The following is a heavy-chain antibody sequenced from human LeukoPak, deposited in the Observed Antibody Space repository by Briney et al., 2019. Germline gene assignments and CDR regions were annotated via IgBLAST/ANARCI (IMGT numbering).Heavy chain of an antibody. V-gene: IGHV3-7*02. J-gene: IGHJ5*02. CDR1: GFTFSSYW. CDR3: ARAPSSYYYGSGPNWFDP. Sequence: PGGSLRLSCAASGFTFSSYWMIWVRQAPGKGLEWVANINQVGSEKYYVDSVKGRFTISRDNSKNTLYLQMNSLRAEDTAVYYCARAPSSYYYGSGPNWFDPWGQGTLVTVSS. CDR2: INQVGSEK. D-gene: IGHD3-10*01.